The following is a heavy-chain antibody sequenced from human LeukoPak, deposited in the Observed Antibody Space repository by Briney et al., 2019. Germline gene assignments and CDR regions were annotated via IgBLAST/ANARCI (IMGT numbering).Heavy chain of an antibody. CDR3: AKASTPGSYVYYFDY. J-gene: IGHJ4*02. Sequence: GGSLRLSCAASGFTFSSYGMSWVRQAPGKGLEWVSAISGSGGSTYYADSVKGRFTISRDNSKNTLYPQMNSLRAEDTAVYYCAKASTPGSYVYYFDYWGQGTLVTVSS. CDR1: GFTFSSYG. V-gene: IGHV3-23*01. D-gene: IGHD1-26*01. CDR2: ISGSGGST.